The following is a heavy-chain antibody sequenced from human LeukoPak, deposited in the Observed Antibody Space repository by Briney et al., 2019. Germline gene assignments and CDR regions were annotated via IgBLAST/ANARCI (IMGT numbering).Heavy chain of an antibody. V-gene: IGHV4-59*12. J-gene: IGHJ4*02. D-gene: IGHD3-22*01. Sequence: SETLSLTCTVSGGSISGYYWSWIRQPPGKGLEWIGEMYLSGTTHSNPSVKSRVTISIDKSKNQFFLNLSSVTAADTAVYYCAGLVGRYSSGLYYYYFDYWGQGTLVTVSS. CDR3: AGLVGRYSSGLYYYYFDY. CDR1: GGSISGYY. CDR2: MYLSGTT.